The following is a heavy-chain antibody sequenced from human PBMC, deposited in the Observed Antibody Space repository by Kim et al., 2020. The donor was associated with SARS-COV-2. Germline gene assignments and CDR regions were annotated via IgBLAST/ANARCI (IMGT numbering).Heavy chain of an antibody. CDR1: GYTFTSYG. CDR2: ISAYNGNT. J-gene: IGHJ6*02. V-gene: IGHV1-18*01. CDR3: ARDSSRYYDSSGRIPPNYYYYYGMDV. D-gene: IGHD3-22*01. Sequence: ASVKVSCKASGYTFTSYGISWVRQAPGQGLEWMGWISAYNGNTNYAQKLQGRVTMTTDTSTSTAYMELRSLRSDDTAVYYCARDSSRYYDSSGRIPPNYYYYYGMDVWGQGTTVTVSS.